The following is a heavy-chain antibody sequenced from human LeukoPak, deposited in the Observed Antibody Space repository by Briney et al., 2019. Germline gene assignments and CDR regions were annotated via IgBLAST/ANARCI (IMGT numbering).Heavy chain of an antibody. Sequence: SETLSLTCTVSGGSISSYYWSWVRQPPGKGLEWIGFVYYTGSTNYSPSLKSRVTISVDTSKNQFSLKLRSVTAADTAVYYCARISSSNWYDERGAFDVWGQGTLVTVSS. J-gene: IGHJ4*02. D-gene: IGHD6-13*01. CDR1: GGSISSYY. CDR3: ARISSSNWYDERGAFDV. V-gene: IGHV4-59*01. CDR2: VYYTGST.